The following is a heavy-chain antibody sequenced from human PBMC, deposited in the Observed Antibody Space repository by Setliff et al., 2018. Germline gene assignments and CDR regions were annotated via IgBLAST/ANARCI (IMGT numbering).Heavy chain of an antibody. CDR3: ARDPGVHSGTWCLDS. J-gene: IGHJ4*02. Sequence: SETLSLTCTVYGASFSDYYWSWIRQSPGRGLEWIGESNHGGSTSYNPSLKSRLTMSVDTSKNQFSLNLNSVTAADTAVYYCARDPGVHSGTWCLDSWGQGTQVTVSS. V-gene: IGHV4-34*01. CDR1: GASFSDYY. D-gene: IGHD2-8*01. CDR2: SNHGGST.